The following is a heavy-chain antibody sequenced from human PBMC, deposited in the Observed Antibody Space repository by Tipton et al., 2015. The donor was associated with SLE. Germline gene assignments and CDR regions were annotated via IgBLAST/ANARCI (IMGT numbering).Heavy chain of an antibody. CDR3: AGGTGAYFDH. CDR2: ISGGGGST. D-gene: IGHD3-16*01. CDR1: GFTFSSYA. J-gene: IGHJ4*02. Sequence: SLRLSCATSGFTFSSYALGWVRRAPGKGLEWVSAISGGGGSTYYTDSVKGRFTISRDNSKNTLYLQMNRLRVEDTAVYYCAGGTGAYFDHWGQGTLVTVSS. V-gene: IGHV3-23*01.